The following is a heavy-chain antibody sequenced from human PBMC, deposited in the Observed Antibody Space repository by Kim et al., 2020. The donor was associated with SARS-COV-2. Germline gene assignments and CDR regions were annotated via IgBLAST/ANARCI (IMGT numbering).Heavy chain of an antibody. D-gene: IGHD2-21*02. CDR3: AKGGPDCGGDCYFVS. Sequence: AYSVKGRFANSRDNSKNTVLLQMNSLGGDDTAVYYCAKGGPDCGGDCYFVSWGQGTLVTVSS. V-gene: IGHV3-23*01. J-gene: IGHJ4*02.